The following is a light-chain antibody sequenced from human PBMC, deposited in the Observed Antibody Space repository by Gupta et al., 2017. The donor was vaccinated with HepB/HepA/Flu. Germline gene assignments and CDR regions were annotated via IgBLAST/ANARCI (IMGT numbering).Light chain of an antibody. CDR1: QGISNY. V-gene: IGKV1-27*01. Sequence: DIQMTQFPSSLSASVGDRVTITCRARQGISNYLGWYQQRPGKVPNLLIYAASTLQPGAPSRFSGGGSGTDFTLTISSLQPEDVGTYYCQNYDSAPVTFGGGTKVEIK. CDR2: AAS. J-gene: IGKJ4*01. CDR3: QNYDSAPVT.